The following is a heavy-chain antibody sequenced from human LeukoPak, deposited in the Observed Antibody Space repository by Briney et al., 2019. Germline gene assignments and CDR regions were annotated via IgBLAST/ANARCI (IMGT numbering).Heavy chain of an antibody. J-gene: IGHJ3*02. CDR1: GFTFSSYS. CDR2: ISSSGSTI. CDR3: ASSYCSSTSCYISDAFDI. Sequence: PGGSLRLSCAASGFTFSSYSMNWVRQAPGKGLEWVSYISSSGSTIYYADSVKGRFTISRDNAKNSLYLQMNSLRAEDTAVYYCASSYCSSTSCYISDAFDIWGQGTMVTVSS. V-gene: IGHV3-48*04. D-gene: IGHD2-2*02.